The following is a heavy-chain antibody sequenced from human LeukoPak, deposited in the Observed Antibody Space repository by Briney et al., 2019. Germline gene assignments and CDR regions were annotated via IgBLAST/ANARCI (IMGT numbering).Heavy chain of an antibody. D-gene: IGHD3-16*01. CDR3: ARGPDLGRDY. CDR2: IYYSGSP. J-gene: IGHJ4*02. V-gene: IGHV4-59*02. CDR1: GASVNSFY. Sequence: SETLSLTCPVSGASVNSFYWNWIRQPPAKGLEWIGYIYYSGSPNYNPSLKSRVTMSIDTSKNQFSLKLNSVTAADTAVYFFARGPDLGRDYCGQGTGVTVS.